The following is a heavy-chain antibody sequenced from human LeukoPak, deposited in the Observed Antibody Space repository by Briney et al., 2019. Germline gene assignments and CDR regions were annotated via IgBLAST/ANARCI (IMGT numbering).Heavy chain of an antibody. CDR3: AKRGAISI. CDR1: GGSVNSHY. Sequence: PSETLSLTCTVSGGSVNSHYWSWIRQPPGKGLEWIGYISHSGSTTYNPSLKSRVIISRDTSKNRFSLKLRSVTAADTAVYFCAKRGAISIWGQGTLVTVSS. V-gene: IGHV4-59*02. J-gene: IGHJ1*01. CDR2: ISHSGST. D-gene: IGHD1-26*01.